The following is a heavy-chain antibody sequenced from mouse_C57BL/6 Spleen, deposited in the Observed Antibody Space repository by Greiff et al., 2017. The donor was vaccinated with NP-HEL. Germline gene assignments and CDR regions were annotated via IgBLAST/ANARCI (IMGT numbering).Heavy chain of an antibody. J-gene: IGHJ4*01. D-gene: IGHD1-1*01. Sequence: EVHLVESGGGLVKPGGSLKPSCAASGFTFSRYALSWVRQTPEKRLEWVATISDGGSYPYSPAHVQGRFTISRDNAKNNLYLQMSHLKSEDTAMYYCARGGGSSYVGYAMDYWGQGTSVTVSS. CDR3: ARGGGSSYVGYAMDY. CDR1: GFTFSRYA. V-gene: IGHV5-4*01. CDR2: ISDGGSYP.